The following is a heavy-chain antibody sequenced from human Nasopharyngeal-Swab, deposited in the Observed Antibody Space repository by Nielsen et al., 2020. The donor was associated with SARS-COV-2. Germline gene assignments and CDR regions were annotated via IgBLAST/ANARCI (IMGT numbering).Heavy chain of an antibody. D-gene: IGHD1-26*01. CDR2: INWNGGST. J-gene: IGHJ4*02. V-gene: IGHV3-20*01. CDR3: AREGSYRDFDY. Sequence: WIRQPPGKGLEWVSGINWNGGSTSYADSVKGRFTISRDNAKNSLYLQMNSLRAEDTALYHCAREGSYRDFDYWGQGTLVTVSS.